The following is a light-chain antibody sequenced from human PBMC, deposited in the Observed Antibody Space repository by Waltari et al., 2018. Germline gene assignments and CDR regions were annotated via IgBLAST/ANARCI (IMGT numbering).Light chain of an antibody. CDR2: DVN. CDR3: CSYAGSYTPWV. Sequence: QSALTQPRSVSGSPGQSVTISCTGTSSDVGGYNYVSWYEKHPGQAPNLMVYDVNKRPSGVPDRFSGSKSGNTASLTISGLQTEDEADYYCCSYAGSYTPWVFGGGTKLTVL. CDR1: SSDVGGYNY. J-gene: IGLJ3*02. V-gene: IGLV2-11*01.